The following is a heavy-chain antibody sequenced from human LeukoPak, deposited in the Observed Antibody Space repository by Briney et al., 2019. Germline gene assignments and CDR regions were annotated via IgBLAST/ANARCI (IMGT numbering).Heavy chain of an antibody. J-gene: IGHJ4*02. D-gene: IGHD6-13*01. V-gene: IGHV3-30*02. CDR2: IRYDGSDK. CDR3: AKGPGSGSWYYFDY. CDR1: GFTFSSYG. Sequence: GGSLRLSCAASGFTFSSYGMHWVRQAPGKGLEWVAFIRYDGSDKYYADSVKGRFTISRDNSKNTLYLQMNSLRAEDTAVYYCAKGPGSGSWYYFDYWGQGTLVTVSS.